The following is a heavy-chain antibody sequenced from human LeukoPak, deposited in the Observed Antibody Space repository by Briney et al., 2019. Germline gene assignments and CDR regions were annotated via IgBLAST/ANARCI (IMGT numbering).Heavy chain of an antibody. CDR2: ISAYNGNT. D-gene: IGHD3-10*01. CDR1: GYTFTSYG. V-gene: IGHV1-18*04. J-gene: IGHJ4*02. Sequence: ASVKVSCKASGYTFTSYGISWVRQAPGQGLEWMGWISAYNGNTNYAQKLQGRVTMTTDTSTSTAYMELRSLRSDDTAVYYCARDLRYYYGSGSYSEFDYWGQGTLVTVSS. CDR3: ARDLRYYYGSGSYSEFDY.